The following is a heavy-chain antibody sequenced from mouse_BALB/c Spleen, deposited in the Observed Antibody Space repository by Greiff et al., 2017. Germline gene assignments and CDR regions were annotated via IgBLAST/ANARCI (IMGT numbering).Heavy chain of an antibody. CDR3: AQTDGGAMDY. CDR2: IYPGSGST. D-gene: IGHD1-2*01. Sequence: QVQLQQPGAELVKPGTSVKLSCKASGYNFTSYWINWVKLRPGQGLEWIGAIYPGSGSTNYNEKFKSKATLTVDTSSSTACMELRSLTSEDTAVYYGAQTDGGAMDYWGQGTSVTVSS. J-gene: IGHJ4*01. CDR1: GYNFTSYW. V-gene: IGHV1-55*01.